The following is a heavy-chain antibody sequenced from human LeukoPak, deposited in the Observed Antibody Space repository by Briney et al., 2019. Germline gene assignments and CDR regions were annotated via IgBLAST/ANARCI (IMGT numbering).Heavy chain of an antibody. Sequence: SQTLSLTCTVSGGSISSGGYYWSCIRQHPGKGLEWIGYIYYSGSTYYNPSLKSRVTISVDTSKNQFSLKLSSVTAADTAVYYCARGYGSGGETDYWGQGTLVTVSS. CDR1: GGSISSGGYY. J-gene: IGHJ4*02. CDR3: ARGYGSGGETDY. CDR2: IYYSGST. V-gene: IGHV4-30-4*08. D-gene: IGHD3-10*01.